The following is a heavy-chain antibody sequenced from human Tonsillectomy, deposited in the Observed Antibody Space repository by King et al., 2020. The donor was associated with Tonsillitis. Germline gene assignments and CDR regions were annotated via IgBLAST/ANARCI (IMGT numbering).Heavy chain of an antibody. CDR3: ARGTVGFAP. CDR2: ISSSISYM. D-gene: IGHD3/OR15-3a*01. V-gene: IGHV3-21*01. Sequence: VQLVESGGGLVKSGGSLRLSCAASGFSFSSHTMNWVRQAPGKGLEWVSSISSSISYMYYADSVKGRFTISRDNAKNSLYLQMNSLRVEDTAVYYCARGTVGFAPGGQGTLVTVSS. J-gene: IGHJ5*02. CDR1: GFSFSSHT.